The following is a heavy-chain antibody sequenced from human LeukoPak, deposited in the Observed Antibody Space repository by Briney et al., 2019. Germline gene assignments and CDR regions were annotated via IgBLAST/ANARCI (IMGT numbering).Heavy chain of an antibody. D-gene: IGHD4-17*01. CDR3: ARGGSYYGDFYY. CDR1: GLSFTTYW. CDR2: INGDGSST. J-gene: IGHJ4*02. V-gene: IGHV3-74*01. Sequence: GGSLRLSCAASGLSFTTYWMHWVRQAPGEGLVWVSRINGDGSSTNYADSVKGRFTISRDNAKNTLYLQMNSLRAEDTAVYYRARGGSYYGDFYYWGQGTLVTVSS.